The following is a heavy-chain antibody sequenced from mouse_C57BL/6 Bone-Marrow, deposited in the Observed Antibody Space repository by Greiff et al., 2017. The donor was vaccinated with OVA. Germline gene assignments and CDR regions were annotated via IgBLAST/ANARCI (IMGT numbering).Heavy chain of an antibody. CDR1: GYTFTDYN. CDR3: AGARTGTGELDY. V-gene: IGHV1-18*01. Sequence: VQLQQSGPELVKPGASVKIPCKASGYTFTDYNMNWVKQSPGKSLEWIGDINPNNGGTIYNQKFKGKATLTVDKSSSTAYMELGSLTSEDTAVYDCAGARTGTGELDYWGQGNTLTVSS. D-gene: IGHD4-1*01. J-gene: IGHJ2*01. CDR2: INPNNGGT.